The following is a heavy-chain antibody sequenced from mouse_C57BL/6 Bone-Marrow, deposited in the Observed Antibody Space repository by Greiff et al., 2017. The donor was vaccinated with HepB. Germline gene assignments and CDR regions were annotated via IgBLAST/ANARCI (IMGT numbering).Heavy chain of an antibody. V-gene: IGHV1-26*01. J-gene: IGHJ3*01. CDR1: GYTFTDYY. Sequence: VQLQQSGPELVKPGASVKISCKASGYTFTDYYMNWVKQSHGKSLEWIGDINPNNGGTSYNQKFKGKATLTVDKSSSTAYMELRSLTSEDSAVYYCARLRAVVNWDRFAYWGQGTLVTVSA. D-gene: IGHD4-1*02. CDR2: INPNNGGT. CDR3: ARLRAVVNWDRFAY.